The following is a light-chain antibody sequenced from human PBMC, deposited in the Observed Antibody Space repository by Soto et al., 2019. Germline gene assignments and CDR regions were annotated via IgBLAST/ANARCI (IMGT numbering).Light chain of an antibody. Sequence: EIVLTQSPATLSLSPGERATLSCRASQSVGTYLAWYQQKPGQAPRLLIYEASNRATGISARLSGSGSGTDFTLTISSIEPEDFAVYYCQHRSDWPGFGQGTRLEIK. CDR2: EAS. CDR3: QHRSDWPG. J-gene: IGKJ5*01. V-gene: IGKV3-11*01. CDR1: QSVGTY.